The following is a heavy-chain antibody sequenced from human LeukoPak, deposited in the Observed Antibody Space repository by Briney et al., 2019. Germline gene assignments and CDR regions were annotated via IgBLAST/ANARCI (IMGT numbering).Heavy chain of an antibody. V-gene: IGHV4-4*07. D-gene: IGHD6-19*01. CDR1: GGSISSYY. CDR2: IYTSGST. Sequence: SETLSLTCTVSGGSISSYYWSWIRQHAGKGLEWIGRIYTSGSTNYNPSLKSRVTMSVDTSKNQFSLKLSSVTAADTAVYYCARAGYSSGWYYFDYWGQGTLVTVSS. J-gene: IGHJ4*02. CDR3: ARAGYSSGWYYFDY.